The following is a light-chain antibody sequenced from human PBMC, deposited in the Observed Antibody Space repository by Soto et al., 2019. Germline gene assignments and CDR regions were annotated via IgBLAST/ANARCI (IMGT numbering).Light chain of an antibody. CDR2: GAS. V-gene: IGKV3-20*01. CDR3: QQYGSSPQT. CDR1: QSFSSSY. J-gene: IGKJ1*01. Sequence: EIVLTQSPGTLSLSPGERATLSCTASQSFSSSYLAWYQQKPGQAPRLLIYGASGRATGIPDRFSGGGSGADFALTISRLEPGDSAMYYCQQYGSSPQTFGQGTKVEIK.